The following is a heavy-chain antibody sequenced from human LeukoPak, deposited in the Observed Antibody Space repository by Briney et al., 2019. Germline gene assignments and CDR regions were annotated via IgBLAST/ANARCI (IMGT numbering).Heavy chain of an antibody. CDR3: ARDRVVLLWFGEFSDWFDP. D-gene: IGHD3-10*01. CDR2: IYYSGST. CDR1: GGSISSGDYY. Sequence: PSETLSLTCAVSGGSISSGDYYWSSIRQPPGKGLEWIGYIYYSGSTNYNPSLKSRVTISVDTSKNQFSLKLSSVTAADTAVYYCARDRVVLLWFGEFSDWFDPWGQGTLVTVSS. V-gene: IGHV4-61*08. J-gene: IGHJ5*02.